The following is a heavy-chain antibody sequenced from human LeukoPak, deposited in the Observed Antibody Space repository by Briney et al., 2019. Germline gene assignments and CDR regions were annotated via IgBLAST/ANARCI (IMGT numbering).Heavy chain of an antibody. V-gene: IGHV1-24*01. J-gene: IGHJ3*02. CDR2: FDPEDGET. D-gene: IGHD2-2*03. CDR3: ATDRWMLGAFDI. Sequence: ASVKVSCKVSGCTLTELSMHWVRQAPGKGLEWMGGFDPEDGETIYAQKFQGRVTMTEDTSTDTAYMELSSLRSEDTAVYYCATDRWMLGAFDIWGQGTMVTVSS. CDR1: GCTLTELS.